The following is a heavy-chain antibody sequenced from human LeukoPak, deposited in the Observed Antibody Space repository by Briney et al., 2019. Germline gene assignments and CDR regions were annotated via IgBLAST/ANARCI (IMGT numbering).Heavy chain of an antibody. V-gene: IGHV3-43*02. CDR1: GFTFDGYA. CDR3: ANDNTGSSDY. Sequence: PGGSLRLSCAASGFTFDGYAMHWVRQAPGKGLEWVSLISGDGGSTYYTDSVKGRFTISRDNSKDSLYLQMNSLRTEDTALYYCANDNTGSSDYWGQGTLVTVSS. J-gene: IGHJ4*02. CDR2: ISGDGGST. D-gene: IGHD6-13*01.